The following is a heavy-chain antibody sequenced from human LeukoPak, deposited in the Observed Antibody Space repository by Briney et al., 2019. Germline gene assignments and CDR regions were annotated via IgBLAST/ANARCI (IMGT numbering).Heavy chain of an antibody. V-gene: IGHV4-38-2*02. CDR1: GYSISSGYY. CDR2: IYHSGST. Sequence: SETLSLTCTVSGYSISSGYYWGWIRQPPGKGLEWIGSIYHSGSTYYNPSLKSRVTISVDTSKNQFSLKLSSVTAADTAVYYCARGRDCGSTSCYGGGHWFDPWGQGTLVTVSS. CDR3: ARGRDCGSTSCYGGGHWFDP. D-gene: IGHD2-2*01. J-gene: IGHJ5*02.